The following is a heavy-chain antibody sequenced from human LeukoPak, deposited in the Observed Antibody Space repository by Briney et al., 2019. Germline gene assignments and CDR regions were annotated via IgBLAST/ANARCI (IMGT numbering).Heavy chain of an antibody. V-gene: IGHV4-30-2*01. J-gene: IGHJ3*02. CDR1: GGSISSGGYS. CDR2: IYHSGST. Sequence: NPSETLSLTCAVSGGSISSGGYSWSWIWQPPGKGLEWIGYIYHSGSTYYNPSLKSRVTISVDRSKNQFSLKLSSVTAADTAVYYCARFSGVESPLHAFDIWGQGTVVTVSS. D-gene: IGHD1-1*01. CDR3: ARFSGVESPLHAFDI.